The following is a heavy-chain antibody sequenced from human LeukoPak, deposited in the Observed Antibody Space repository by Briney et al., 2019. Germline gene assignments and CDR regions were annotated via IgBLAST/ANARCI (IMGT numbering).Heavy chain of an antibody. V-gene: IGHV3-21*01. J-gene: IGHJ5*01. CDR1: GFTFSSHS. CDR2: TDSSGAYK. Sequence: SGGSLRLSCVGSGFTFSSHSMMWARRAPGKGLEWVSDTDSSGAYKYYADSVRGRFTISRDNGEASLFLQMNSLGVEDTAVYYCARGSGFCNNTICYTSFDSWGHGTLVTVSS. CDR3: ARGSGFCNNTICYTSFDS. D-gene: IGHD2/OR15-2a*01.